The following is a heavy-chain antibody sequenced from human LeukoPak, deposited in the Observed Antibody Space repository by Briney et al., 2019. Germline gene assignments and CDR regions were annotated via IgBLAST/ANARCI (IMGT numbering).Heavy chain of an antibody. D-gene: IGHD3-22*01. CDR2: INTNTGNP. Sequence: ASVKVSCKASGYTFTSYAMNWVRQAPGQGLEWMGWINTNTGNPTYAQGFTGRFVFSLDTSVSTAYLQISSLKAEDTAVYYCARDKQSPTEYYYDSSAAIDYWGQGTLVTVSS. CDR3: ARDKQSPTEYYYDSSAAIDY. J-gene: IGHJ4*02. V-gene: IGHV7-4-1*02. CDR1: GYTFTSYA.